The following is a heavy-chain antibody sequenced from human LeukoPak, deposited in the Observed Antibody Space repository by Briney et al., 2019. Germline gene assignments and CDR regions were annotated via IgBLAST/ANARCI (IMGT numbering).Heavy chain of an antibody. CDR3: AKSGLNRFDY. V-gene: IGHV3-9*01. Sequence: QSGRSLRLSCAASGFTFDDYAMHWVRQAPGKGLEWVSGISWNSGSIGYADSVKGRFTISRDNSKNTLYLQMNSLRAEDTAIYYCAKSGLNRFDYWGQGALVTVSS. CDR1: GFTFDDYA. CDR2: ISWNSGSI. D-gene: IGHD2-15*01. J-gene: IGHJ4*02.